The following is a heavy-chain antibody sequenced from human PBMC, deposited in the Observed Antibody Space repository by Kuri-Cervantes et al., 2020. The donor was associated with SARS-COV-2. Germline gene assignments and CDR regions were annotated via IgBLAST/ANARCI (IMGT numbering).Heavy chain of an antibody. V-gene: IGHV3-74*01. Sequence: GGSLRLSCVASGFTFSNYWMHWVRQAPGKGLVWVSRLTNDGSDAIFADSVKGRFTISRDNAKNMLYLYMNSLRADDTAVYYCARDSMTTRDFDYWGQGTLVTVSS. D-gene: IGHD4-11*01. CDR3: ARDSMTTRDFDY. J-gene: IGHJ4*02. CDR1: GFTFSNYW. CDR2: LTNDGSDA.